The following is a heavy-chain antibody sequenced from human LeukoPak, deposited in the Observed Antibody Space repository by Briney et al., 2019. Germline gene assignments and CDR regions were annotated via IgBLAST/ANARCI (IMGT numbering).Heavy chain of an antibody. J-gene: IGHJ4*02. V-gene: IGHV3-21*01. D-gene: IGHD3-10*01. Sequence: AGGSLRLSCAASGFTFSSYTMNWVRQAPGKGLEWVSSISSSSTYINYADSVKGRFTISRDNAKNSLYLQMNSLRAEDTAVYYCARDRSPGNFDYWGQGTLVTVSS. CDR3: ARDRSPGNFDY. CDR1: GFTFSSYT. CDR2: ISSSSTYI.